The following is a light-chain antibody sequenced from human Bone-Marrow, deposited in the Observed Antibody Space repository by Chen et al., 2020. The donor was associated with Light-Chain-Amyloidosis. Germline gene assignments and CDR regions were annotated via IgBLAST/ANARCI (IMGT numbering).Light chain of an antibody. CDR2: WAS. Sequence: DIVMTQSPDSLAASLGERATINCKSSQSVLYSSNNKNYLAGYQQKPGQPPKLLIYWASTRESGVPDRFSGSGSGTDFTLTISSLQAEDVAVYFCQQYYGTPLTFGGGTKVEIK. CDR1: QSVLYSSNNKNY. V-gene: IGKV4-1*01. J-gene: IGKJ4*01. CDR3: QQYYGTPLT.